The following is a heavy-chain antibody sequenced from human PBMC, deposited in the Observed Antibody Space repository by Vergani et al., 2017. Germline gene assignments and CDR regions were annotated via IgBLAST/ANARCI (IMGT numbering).Heavy chain of an antibody. J-gene: IGHJ4*02. CDR1: GFTFSSYE. CDR2: ISSSGSTI. D-gene: IGHD3-10*01. CDR3: AGGLLCFGELLGGFDY. V-gene: IGHV3-48*03. Sequence: EVQLVESGGGLVQPGGSLRLSCAASGFTFSSYEMNWVRQAPGKGLEWVSYISSSGSTIYYADSVKGRFTISRDNAKNSLYLQMNSLRADDTAVYYCAGGLLCFGELLGGFDYWGQGTLVTVSS.